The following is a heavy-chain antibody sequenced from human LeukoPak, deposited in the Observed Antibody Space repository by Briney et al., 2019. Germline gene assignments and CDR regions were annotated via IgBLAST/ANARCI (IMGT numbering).Heavy chain of an antibody. J-gene: IGHJ3*02. CDR3: ARHRSSSAYDAFDI. CDR1: GYSISSGYY. CDR2: IYHSGST. Sequence: SETLSLTCTVSGYSISSGYYWGWIRQPPGKGLEWIGSIYHSGSTYYNPSLKSRVTISVDTSKNQFSLKLSSVTAADTAVYYCARHRSSSAYDAFDIWGRGTMVTVSS. V-gene: IGHV4-38-2*02. D-gene: IGHD6-13*01.